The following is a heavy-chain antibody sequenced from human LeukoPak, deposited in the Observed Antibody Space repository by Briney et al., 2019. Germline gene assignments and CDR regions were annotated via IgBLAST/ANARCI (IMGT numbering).Heavy chain of an antibody. CDR2: ISGSGDNT. CDR3: AKDQRYYDFWSGPIDY. Sequence: GGSLRLSCAASGFTFSSYAMSSVRQAPGKGLEWVSAISGSGDNTYYADSVKGRFTISRDNSKNTLYLQMNSLRAEDTAVYYCAKDQRYYDFWSGPIDYWGQGTLVTVSS. V-gene: IGHV3-23*01. J-gene: IGHJ4*02. CDR1: GFTFSSYA. D-gene: IGHD3-3*01.